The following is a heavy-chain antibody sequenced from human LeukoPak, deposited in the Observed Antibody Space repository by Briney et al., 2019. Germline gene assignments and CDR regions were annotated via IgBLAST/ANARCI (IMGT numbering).Heavy chain of an antibody. J-gene: IGHJ4*02. D-gene: IGHD3-22*01. Sequence: GGSLRLSCEASGFTFSRFGMHWVRQAPGKGLEWVAVIWYDGSNQDYADSVKGRFTISRDNSKNTLYLQVSSLRAEDTAVYYCARDRWYDGSGYIAAFDYWGQGSLVTVS. V-gene: IGHV3-33*01. CDR1: GFTFSRFG. CDR3: ARDRWYDGSGYIAAFDY. CDR2: IWYDGSNQ.